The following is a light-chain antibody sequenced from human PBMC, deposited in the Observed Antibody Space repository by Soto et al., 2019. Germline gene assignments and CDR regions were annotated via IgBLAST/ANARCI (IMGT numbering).Light chain of an antibody. CDR1: QGSSSA. CDR2: DAS. V-gene: IGKV1-13*02. J-gene: IGKJ4*01. CDR3: QQFNSYLLT. Sequence: AIQLTQSPSSLSASVEDRVTITCRAGQGSSSALAWYQQKPGKAPKLLIYDASGLESGVPSRFSGSGSGTDFTLTISSLQPEDFATYYCQQFNSYLLTFGGGTKVEIK.